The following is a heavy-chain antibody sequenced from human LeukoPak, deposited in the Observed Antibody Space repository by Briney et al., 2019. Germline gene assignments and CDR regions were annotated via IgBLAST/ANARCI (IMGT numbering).Heavy chain of an antibody. CDR1: GCTFSSYA. V-gene: IGHV1-69*13. J-gene: IGHJ4*02. CDR2: IIPIFGTA. CDR3: ARDPGGYDYGY. Sequence: SVKVSCKASGCTFSSYAISWVRQAPGQGLDWMGGIIPIFGTANYAQKFQGRVTITADESTSTAYMELSSLRSEDTAVYYCARDPGGYDYGYWGQGTLVTVSS. D-gene: IGHD5-12*01.